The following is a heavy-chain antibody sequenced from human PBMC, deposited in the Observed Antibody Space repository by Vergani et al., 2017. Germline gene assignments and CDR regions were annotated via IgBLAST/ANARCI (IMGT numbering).Heavy chain of an antibody. CDR2: INSDGSST. V-gene: IGHV3-74*01. J-gene: IGHJ6*03. Sequence: EVQLVESGGGLVQPGGSLRLSCAASGFTFSSYWMHWVRQAPGKGLVWVSRINSDGSSTSYADSVKGRFTISRDNAKNTLYLQMNSLRAEDTAVYYCARAQFQTNYMDVWGKGTTVTVSS. CDR3: ARAQFQTNYMDV. CDR1: GFTFSSYW. D-gene: IGHD2-21*01.